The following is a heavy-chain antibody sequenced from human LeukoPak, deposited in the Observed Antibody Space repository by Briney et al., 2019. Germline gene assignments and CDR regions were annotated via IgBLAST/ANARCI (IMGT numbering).Heavy chain of an antibody. V-gene: IGHV1-2*02. CDR2: INPNNVGA. CDR3: ARGFPPRRNYDSSGYYSYYFDH. CDR1: GYTFTCYY. Sequence: ASVKVSCKTSGYTFTCYYMHWVRQAPGQGLEWMGWINPNNVGANYAQKFHGRVTMTRDTSIDTAYMELRSLRSDDTAVYYCARGFPPRRNYDSSGYYSYYFDHWGQGTLVTVSS. D-gene: IGHD3-22*01. J-gene: IGHJ4*02.